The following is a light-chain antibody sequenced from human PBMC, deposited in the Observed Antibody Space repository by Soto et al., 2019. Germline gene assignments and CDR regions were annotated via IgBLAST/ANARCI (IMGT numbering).Light chain of an antibody. Sequence: EIVMTQSPATLSVSPGERATLSCRASQSVSSNLAWYQQKPGQAPRLLIYGASTRATGIPARFSGSGSGTEFTLTVSSLQSEDFAVYYCQRYNIWPVTFGGGTKVEIK. CDR2: GAS. J-gene: IGKJ4*01. CDR3: QRYNIWPVT. CDR1: QSVSSN. V-gene: IGKV3-15*01.